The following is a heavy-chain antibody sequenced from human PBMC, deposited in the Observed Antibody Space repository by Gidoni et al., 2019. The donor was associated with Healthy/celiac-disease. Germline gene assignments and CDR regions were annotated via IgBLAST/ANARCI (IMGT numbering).Heavy chain of an antibody. CDR3: ARGGHLGYCSGGSCYSGNY. V-gene: IGHV1-46*01. J-gene: IGHJ4*02. CDR1: GFTFPSSY. CDR2: INPSGGST. D-gene: IGHD2-15*01. Sequence: HVQLLLSVAEVKMPGASVQVSCSASGFTFPSSYLHWVRQAPGHGLEWLGIINPSGGSTSYEQKFQGRVTMTRDTSTSTVYMEMSSLRSEDTAVYYCARGGHLGYCSGGSCYSGNYWGQGTLVTVSS.